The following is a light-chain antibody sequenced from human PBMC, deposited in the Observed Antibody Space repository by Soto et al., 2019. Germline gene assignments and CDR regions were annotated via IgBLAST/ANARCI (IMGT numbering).Light chain of an antibody. CDR1: SSDVGGYNY. Sequence: VLTQPASVSGSPGQSITISCTGTSSDVGGYNYVSWYQQHPGKAPKLMIYEVSNRPSGVSNRFSGSKSGNTASLTISGLQAEDEADYYCSSYTSSSTLPYVFGTGTKVTVL. J-gene: IGLJ1*01. CDR3: SSYTSSSTLPYV. CDR2: EVS. V-gene: IGLV2-14*01.